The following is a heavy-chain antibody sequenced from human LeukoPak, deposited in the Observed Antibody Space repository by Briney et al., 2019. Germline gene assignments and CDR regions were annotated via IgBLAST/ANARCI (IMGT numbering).Heavy chain of an antibody. CDR2: IYSGGST. J-gene: IGHJ4*02. V-gene: IGHV3-66*01. Sequence: GGSLRLSCAASGFTVSSNYMSWVRQAPGKGLEWVSVIYSGGSTYYADSVKGRFTMSRDNAKNLLYLQMNSLRDEDTAMYYCARVSAPGTSGWYFGYWGQGTLVTVSS. CDR3: ARVSAPGTSGWYFGY. D-gene: IGHD6-19*01. CDR1: GFTVSSNY.